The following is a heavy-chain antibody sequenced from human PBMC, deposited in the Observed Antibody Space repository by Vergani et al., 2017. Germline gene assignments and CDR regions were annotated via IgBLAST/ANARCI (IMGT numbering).Heavy chain of an antibody. Sequence: QVQLVESGGGVVQPGRSLRLSCAASGFTFSSYGMHWVRQAPGKGLEWVAVISYDGSNKYYADSVKGRFTISRDNSKNTLYLQMNSLRAEDTAVYYCARDSVVVIAVYHFDYWGQGTLVTVSS. CDR3: ARDSVVVIAVYHFDY. CDR2: ISYDGSNK. J-gene: IGHJ4*02. V-gene: IGHV3-30*03. CDR1: GFTFSSYG. D-gene: IGHD2-21*01.